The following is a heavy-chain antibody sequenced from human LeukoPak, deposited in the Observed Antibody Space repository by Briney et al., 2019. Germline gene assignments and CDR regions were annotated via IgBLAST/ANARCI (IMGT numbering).Heavy chain of an antibody. Sequence: SETLSLTCTVSGGSISSYYWSWIRQPPGKGLEWIGCIYYSGSTNYNPSLKSRVTISVDTSKNQFSLKLSSVTAADTAVYYCARDSGSGWYYLDWGQGTLVTVSS. CDR1: GGSISSYY. CDR2: IYYSGST. CDR3: ARDSGSGWYYLD. D-gene: IGHD6-19*01. V-gene: IGHV4-59*12. J-gene: IGHJ4*02.